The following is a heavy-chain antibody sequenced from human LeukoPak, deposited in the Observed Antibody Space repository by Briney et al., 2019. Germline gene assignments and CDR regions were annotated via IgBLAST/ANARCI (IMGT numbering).Heavy chain of an antibody. CDR3: ARGFLGYCSSTGCCEVWFDP. J-gene: IGHJ5*02. CDR2: IYPGDSDT. CDR1: GYSFTSYW. D-gene: IGHD2-2*01. V-gene: IGHV5-51*01. Sequence: GESLKISCKGSGYSFTSYWIGWVRQMPGKGLEWMGIIYPGDSDTRYSPSFQGQVTISADKSISTAYLQWSSLKASDTAMYYCARGFLGYCSSTGCCEVWFDPWGQGTLVTVSS.